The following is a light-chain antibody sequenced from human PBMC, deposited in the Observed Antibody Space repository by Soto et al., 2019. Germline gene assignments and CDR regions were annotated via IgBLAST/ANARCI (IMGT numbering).Light chain of an antibody. J-gene: IGKJ2*01. CDR3: QQQGT. Sequence: EIVLTQSPGTLSLSPGERATLSCRASEFLSSGYPVSYQQTPGQAPRLLIYAASRRATGIPDRFSGSGSATEYTLTINTLEPEDFAVYYCQQQGTFGQGTKLEIK. V-gene: IGKV3-20*01. CDR1: EFLSSGY. CDR2: AAS.